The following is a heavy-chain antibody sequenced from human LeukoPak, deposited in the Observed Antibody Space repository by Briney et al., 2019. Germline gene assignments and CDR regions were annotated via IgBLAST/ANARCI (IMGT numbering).Heavy chain of an antibody. V-gene: IGHV1-2*02. CDR2: INPNSGGT. D-gene: IGHD6-13*01. J-gene: IGHJ4*02. CDR3: ARGSSSWYRTAPADY. Sequence: ASVKVSCKASGYTFTGYYMHWVRQAPGQGLEWMGWINPNSGGTNYAQKFQGRVTMTRDTSISTAYMELSRLRSDDTAVYYCARGSSSWYRTAPADYWGQGTLVTVSS. CDR1: GYTFTGYY.